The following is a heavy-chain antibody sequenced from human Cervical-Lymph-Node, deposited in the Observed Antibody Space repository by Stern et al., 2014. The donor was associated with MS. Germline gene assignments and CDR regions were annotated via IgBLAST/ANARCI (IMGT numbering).Heavy chain of an antibody. CDR1: GFTFSSHG. V-gene: IGHV3-33*01. CDR3: VRDVSDSTWYKDH. CDR2: VWHDGSNQ. Sequence: VQLVESGGGVVQPGRSLRLSCEASGFTFSSHGMHWVRQAPGKGLEWVTLVWHDGSNQDYADSVKGRFTVSRDNSKNTLYLQMNSLRAEDTAVYYCVRDVSDSTWYKDHRGQGTLVTVSS. J-gene: IGHJ4*02. D-gene: IGHD6-13*01.